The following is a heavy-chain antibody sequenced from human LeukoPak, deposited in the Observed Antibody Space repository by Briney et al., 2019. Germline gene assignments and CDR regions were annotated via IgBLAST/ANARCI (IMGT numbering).Heavy chain of an antibody. D-gene: IGHD2-2*02. V-gene: IGHV3-21*01. J-gene: IGHJ4*02. CDR3: ARESGGYCSTTSCYKGYFDY. CDR1: GFTFSSYS. CDR2: IVSSGSYI. Sequence: GGSLRLSCAASGFTFSSYSMNWVRQAPGKGLEWVSSIVSSGSYIYYADSVKGRFTISRDNAKNSLYLQMNSLRAEDTAVYYCARESGGYCSTTSCYKGYFDYWGQGTLVTVSP.